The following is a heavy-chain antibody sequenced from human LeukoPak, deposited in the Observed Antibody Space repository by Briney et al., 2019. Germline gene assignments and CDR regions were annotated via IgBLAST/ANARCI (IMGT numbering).Heavy chain of an antibody. CDR3: ARAGATVTGGRNWFDP. CDR2: INPNSGGT. CDR1: GYSFTGYY. J-gene: IGHJ5*02. V-gene: IGHV1-2*02. D-gene: IGHD4-17*01. Sequence: ASVKVSCKASGYSFTGYYMHWVRQAPGQGLEWMRWINPNSGGTNYAQKFQGRVTTTRDTSISTAYMELSRLRSDDTAVYYCARAGATVTGGRNWFDPWGQGTLVTVSS.